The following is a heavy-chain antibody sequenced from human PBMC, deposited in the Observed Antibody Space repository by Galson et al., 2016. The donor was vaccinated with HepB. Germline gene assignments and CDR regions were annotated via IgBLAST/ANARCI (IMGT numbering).Heavy chain of an antibody. CDR1: GVPITSNDW. CDR2: IFHSGSV. J-gene: IGHJ4*02. CDR3: AGQYRGRPSDN. D-gene: IGHD5-12*01. V-gene: IGHV4-4*02. Sequence: SETLSLTCAVSGVPITSNDWWSWVRQPPGQGLEWIGQIFHSGSVNYTPSLARRITISIDTSNNYFSLRLTSVTAADTAGYYCAGQYRGRPSDNWGQGTLVTVSS.